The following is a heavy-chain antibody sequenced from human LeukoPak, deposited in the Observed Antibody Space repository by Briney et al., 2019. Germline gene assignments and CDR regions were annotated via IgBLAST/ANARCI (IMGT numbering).Heavy chain of an antibody. Sequence: PSETLSLTCTVSGGSISSSSYYWGWIRQPPGKGLEWIGSIYYSGSTYYNPSLKSRVTISVDTSKNQFSLKLSSVTAADTAVYYCARAYGSGGVYYYYMDVWGKGTTVTISS. J-gene: IGHJ6*03. V-gene: IGHV4-39*07. CDR3: ARAYGSGGVYYYYMDV. CDR1: GGSISSSSYY. D-gene: IGHD3-10*01. CDR2: IYYSGST.